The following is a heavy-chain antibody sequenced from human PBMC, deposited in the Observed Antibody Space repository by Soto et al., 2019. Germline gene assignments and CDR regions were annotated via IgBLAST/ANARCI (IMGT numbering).Heavy chain of an antibody. Sequence: GGSLRLSXEASGFTLSGFDMHWVRQPTGKGLEWVSTIGTAGDTYYAVSVKGRFTISRDNAKNSLSLQMNSLRAGDTAVYFCARGQEVGAHFFDSWGQGTQVTVSS. J-gene: IGHJ4*02. D-gene: IGHD2-15*01. CDR2: IGTAGDT. CDR3: ARGQEVGAHFFDS. V-gene: IGHV3-13*01. CDR1: GFTLSGFD.